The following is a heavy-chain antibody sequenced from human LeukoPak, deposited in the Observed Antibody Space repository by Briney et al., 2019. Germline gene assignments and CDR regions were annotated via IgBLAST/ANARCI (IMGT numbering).Heavy chain of an antibody. CDR1: RGTFSSYA. V-gene: IGHV1-69*04. CDR2: IIPILGIA. J-gene: IGHJ4*02. Sequence: ASVKVSCKASRGTFSSYAISWVRQAPGQGLEWMGRIIPILGIANYAQKFQGRVTITAHKSTSTAYMELSSLRSEDTAVYYCASVPGVSIDYWGQGTLVTVSS. D-gene: IGHD6-13*01. CDR3: ASVPGVSIDY.